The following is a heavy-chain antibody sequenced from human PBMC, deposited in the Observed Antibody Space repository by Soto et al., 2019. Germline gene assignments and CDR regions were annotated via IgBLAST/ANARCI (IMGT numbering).Heavy chain of an antibody. CDR3: ARAYGSGSYDY. J-gene: IGHJ4*02. CDR1: GGTFSSYT. D-gene: IGHD3-10*01. V-gene: IGHV1-69*02. CDR2: IIPILGIA. Sequence: QVQLVQSGAEVKKPGSSVKVSCKASGGTFSSYTISWVRQAPGQGLEWMGRIIPILGIANYAQKFQGRVTITADKSTRTGYMELSSLRSEDTAVYYCARAYGSGSYDYWGQGTLVTVSS.